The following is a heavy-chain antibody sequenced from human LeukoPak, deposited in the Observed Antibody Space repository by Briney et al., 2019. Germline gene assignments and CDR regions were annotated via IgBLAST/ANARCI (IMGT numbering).Heavy chain of an antibody. CDR2: IYSGGST. J-gene: IGHJ4*02. Sequence: PGGSLRLSCAASGFTVSSNYMSWVRQAPGKGLEWVSVIYSGGSTYYADSVKGRFTISRDNSKNTLYLQMNSLRAEDTAVYYCARDYRKGPEYQLLGILGYWGQGTLVTVSS. CDR3: ARDYRKGPEYQLLGILGY. D-gene: IGHD2-2*01. V-gene: IGHV3-66*02. CDR1: GFTVSSNY.